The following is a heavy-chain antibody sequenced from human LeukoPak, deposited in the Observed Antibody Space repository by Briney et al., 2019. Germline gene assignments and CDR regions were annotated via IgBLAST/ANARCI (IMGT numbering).Heavy chain of an antibody. CDR1: GFTVSSNY. J-gene: IGHJ4*02. D-gene: IGHD5-18*01. CDR2: IYSGGST. V-gene: IGHV3-53*01. CDR3: AKRIQSAMAMGY. Sequence: GGSLRLSCTVSGFTVSSNYMSWVRQAPGKGLEWVSVIYSGGSTYYADSVKGRFTISRDNSKNTLYLQMNSLRAEDTAVYYCAKRIQSAMAMGYWGQGTLVTVSS.